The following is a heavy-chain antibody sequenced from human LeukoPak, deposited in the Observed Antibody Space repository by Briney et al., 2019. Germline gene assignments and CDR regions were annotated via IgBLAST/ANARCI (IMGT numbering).Heavy chain of an antibody. J-gene: IGHJ5*02. CDR3: ARDMDYSSSSDA. CDR1: GSTFTGYY. Sequence: GASLQGSCKASGSTFTGYYMHWVRQAPGQGREWMGWINPNSGGTDYAQKFEGRVTMTRDTSIRTAYMEVTRLRSDDTAVYYCARDMDYSSSSDAWGQGTLVTVSS. V-gene: IGHV1-2*02. CDR2: INPNSGGT. D-gene: IGHD6-13*01.